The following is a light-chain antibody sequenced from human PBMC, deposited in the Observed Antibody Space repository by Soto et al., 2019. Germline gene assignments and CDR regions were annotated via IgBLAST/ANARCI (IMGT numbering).Light chain of an antibody. J-gene: IGKJ1*01. V-gene: IGKV1-39*01. CDR3: QQGYSNPWT. CDR2: AAS. Sequence: DIQMTQSPSSLSASIGYRVTITCRASQTVNTYLHWYQQKPGKAPKLLIYAASNLQSGVPSRFSGSGSGTNFTLSFNSLQPEDFATYYCQQGYSNPWTFGQGTKVEIK. CDR1: QTVNTY.